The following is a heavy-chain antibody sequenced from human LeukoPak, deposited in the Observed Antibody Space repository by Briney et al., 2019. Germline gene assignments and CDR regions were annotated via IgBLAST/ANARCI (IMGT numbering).Heavy chain of an antibody. Sequence: PSETLSLTCTVSGGSISSSSYYWGWIRQPPGKGLEWIGSIYYSGSTYYNPSLKSRVTISVDTSKNQFSLKLSSVTAADTAVYYCARGHTTWIQPLFDYWGQGTLVTVSS. CDR2: IYYSGST. CDR1: GGSISSSSYY. D-gene: IGHD5-18*01. J-gene: IGHJ4*02. V-gene: IGHV4-39*07. CDR3: ARGHTTWIQPLFDY.